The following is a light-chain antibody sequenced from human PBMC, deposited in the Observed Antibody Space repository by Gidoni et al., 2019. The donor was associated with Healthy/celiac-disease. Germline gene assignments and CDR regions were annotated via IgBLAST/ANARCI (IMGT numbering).Light chain of an antibody. CDR1: PSLLHSNGYNY. J-gene: IGKJ2*01. Sequence: DIVMTQYPLSLPVTPGEPASISCRSSPSLLHSNGYNYLDWYLQKPWQSPPLLIYLCSNRASGVPDRFSGSGSGTDFTLKISRVEAEDVGVYYCMQALQTPYTFGQGTKLEIK. V-gene: IGKV2-28*01. CDR3: MQALQTPYT. CDR2: LCS.